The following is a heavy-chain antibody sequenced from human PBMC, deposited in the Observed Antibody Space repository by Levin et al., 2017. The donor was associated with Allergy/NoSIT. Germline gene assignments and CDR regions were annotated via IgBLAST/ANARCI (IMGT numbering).Heavy chain of an antibody. CDR2: IYYSGST. CDR1: GGSISSYY. V-gene: IGHV4-59*08. J-gene: IGHJ4*02. CDR3: ARHGGSSTSQFDY. D-gene: IGHD2-2*01. Sequence: SETLSLTCTVSGGSISSYYWSWIRQPPGKGLEWIGYIYYSGSTNYNPSLKSRVTISVDTSKNQFSLKLSSVTAADTAVYYCARHGGSSTSQFDYWGQGTLVTVSS.